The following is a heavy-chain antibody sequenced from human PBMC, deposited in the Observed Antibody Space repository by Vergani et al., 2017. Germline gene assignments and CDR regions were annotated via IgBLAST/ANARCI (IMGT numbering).Heavy chain of an antibody. Sequence: QLQLQECDSRLLNPSQTLSLTCTLSGDAISRDTYSWNWVRQPPGKPLGWIGSVYYSGTTYYNPSLGVRVTMSIDKSKDHFSLTLTSVTAADSAFYFCARGQAGYSRDWSTYFFYMDVWGKGTTVTVSS. CDR1: GDAISRDTYS. CDR3: ARGQAGYSRDWSTYFFYMDV. CDR2: VYYSGTT. J-gene: IGHJ6*03. V-gene: IGHV4-30-2*01. D-gene: IGHD3/OR15-3a*01.